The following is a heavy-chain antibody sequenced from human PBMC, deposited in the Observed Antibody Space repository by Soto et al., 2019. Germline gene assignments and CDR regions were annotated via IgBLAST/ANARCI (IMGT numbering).Heavy chain of an antibody. Sequence: GGSLRLSCAASGFTVSSNYMSWVRQAPGKGLEWVSVIYSGGSTYYADSVKGRFTISRDNSKNTLYLQMNSLRAEDTAVYYCARVRVQSGYPDYCQHWGRGTLVNVSS. V-gene: IGHV3-53*01. D-gene: IGHD3-22*01. J-gene: IGHJ1*01. CDR3: ARVRVQSGYPDYCQH. CDR2: IYSGGST. CDR1: GFTVSSNY.